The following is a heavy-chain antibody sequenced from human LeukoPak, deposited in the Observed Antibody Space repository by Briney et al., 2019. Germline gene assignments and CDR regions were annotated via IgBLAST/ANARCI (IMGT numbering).Heavy chain of an antibody. Sequence: GGSLRLSCAASGFTVSSNYMSWVRQAPGKGLEWVSVIYSGGSTYYADSVKGRFTISRDNSKSTLYLQMNSLRAEDTAVYYCARVLYILRYFDYWGKGTTVTISS. V-gene: IGHV3-53*01. D-gene: IGHD3-9*01. CDR3: ARVLYILRYFDY. CDR2: IYSGGST. J-gene: IGHJ6*04. CDR1: GFTVSSNY.